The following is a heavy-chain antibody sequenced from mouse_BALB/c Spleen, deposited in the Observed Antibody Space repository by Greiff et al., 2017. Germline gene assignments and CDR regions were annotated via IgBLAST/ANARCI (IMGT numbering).Heavy chain of an antibody. CDR1: GYTFSSYW. CDR2: ILPGSGST. Sequence: LVESGAELMKPGASVKISCKATGYTFSSYWIEWVKQRPGHGLEWIGEILPGSGSTNYNEKFKGKATFTADTSSNTAYMQLSSLTSEDSAVYYCARWGYGAWFAYWGQGTLVTVSA. V-gene: IGHV1-9*01. D-gene: IGHD2-2*01. CDR3: ARWGYGAWFAY. J-gene: IGHJ3*01.